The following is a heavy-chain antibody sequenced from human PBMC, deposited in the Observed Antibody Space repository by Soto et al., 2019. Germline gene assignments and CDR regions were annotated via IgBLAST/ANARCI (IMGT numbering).Heavy chain of an antibody. CDR1: AVTVSSNY. CDR3: ARAPTVPTNFAS. CDR2: IYSGGTT. D-gene: IGHD5-12*01. J-gene: IGHJ4*02. Sequence: GGSLRLACAASAVTVSSNYMSWVRQAPGEGLAWVSIIYSGGTTFSADSVKCRFTISRDISKNTVCLQMNSLRAEDTAVYFCARAPTVPTNFASWGQGSLVTVSS. V-gene: IGHV3-66*01.